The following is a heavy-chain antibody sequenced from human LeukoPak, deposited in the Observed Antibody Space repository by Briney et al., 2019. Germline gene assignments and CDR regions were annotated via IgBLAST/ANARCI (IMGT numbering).Heavy chain of an antibody. CDR3: ARERIVGLRFRAAAGTTYFDY. CDR1: GYTFTSYY. V-gene: IGHV1-46*01. D-gene: IGHD6-13*01. J-gene: IGHJ4*02. CDR2: INPSGGST. Sequence: ASVKVSCKASGYTFTSYYMHWVRQAPGQGLEWMGIINPSGGSTSYAQKFQGRVTTTRDTSTSTVYMELSSLRSEDTAVYYCARERIVGLRFRAAAGTTYFDYWGQGTLVTVSS.